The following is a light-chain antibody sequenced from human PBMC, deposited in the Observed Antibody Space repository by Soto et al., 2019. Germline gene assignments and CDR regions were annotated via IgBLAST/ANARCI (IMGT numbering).Light chain of an antibody. CDR1: QTVRNN. V-gene: IGKV3D-15*01. CDR2: DAS. J-gene: IGKJ1*01. Sequence: EILMTQSPATLSVSPGERVTLSCRGSQTVRNNYLAWYQQKPGQAPRLLIYDASSRATGIPDRFSGSGSGTEFTLTISSLKSEDFAVYYCQQYDNWPRTFGQGTKVDIK. CDR3: QQYDNWPRT.